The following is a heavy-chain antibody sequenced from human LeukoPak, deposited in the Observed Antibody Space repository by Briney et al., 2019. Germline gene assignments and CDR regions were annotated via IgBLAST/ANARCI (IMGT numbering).Heavy chain of an antibody. D-gene: IGHD3-22*01. CDR1: GFTFDDYA. Sequence: GGSLRLSCAASGFTFDDYAMHWVRQAPGKGLEWVSGINWSGGTTRYADSVKGRFTISRDNAKNSLYLQMNSLRAEDTALYYCARDNGAYYDSSGYSFDLWGRGTLVTVSS. J-gene: IGHJ2*01. CDR3: ARDNGAYYDSSGYSFDL. V-gene: IGHV3-20*04. CDR2: INWSGGTT.